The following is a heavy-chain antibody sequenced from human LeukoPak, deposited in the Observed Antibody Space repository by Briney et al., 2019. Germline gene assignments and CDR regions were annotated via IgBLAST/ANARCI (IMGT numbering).Heavy chain of an antibody. CDR2: IGYDGSEI. V-gene: IGHV3-30*02. CDR3: AKRGKDSPGYYNYFDS. CDR1: GSTFSTYG. Sequence: GESLRLSCATSGSTFSTYGMHWVRQAPGKGLEWVAFIGYDGSEIHCADSVKGRFTISRDNSKKTVHLQMGGLRGEDTAVYYCAKRGKDSPGYYNYFDSWGQGTLVTVSS. J-gene: IGHJ4*02. D-gene: IGHD3-22*01.